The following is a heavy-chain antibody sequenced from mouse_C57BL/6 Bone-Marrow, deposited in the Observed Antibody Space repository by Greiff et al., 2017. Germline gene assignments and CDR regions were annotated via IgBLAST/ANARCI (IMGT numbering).Heavy chain of an antibody. D-gene: IGHD1-1*01. V-gene: IGHV8-8*01. CDR3: ARNASGSSPVYFDY. CDR1: GFSLSTFGMG. Sequence: QVTLKVSGPGILQPSQTLSLTCSFSGFSLSTFGMGVGWIRQPSGKGLEWLAHIGWDDDKYSNPALKSQLTISKATSKNQVFLKIANVDTADTATYYCARNASGSSPVYFDYWGQGTTLTVSS. J-gene: IGHJ2*01. CDR2: IGWDDDK.